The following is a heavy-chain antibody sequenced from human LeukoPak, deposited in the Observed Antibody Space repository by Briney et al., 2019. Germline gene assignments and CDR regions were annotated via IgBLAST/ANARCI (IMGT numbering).Heavy chain of an antibody. CDR2: IIPIFGTA. D-gene: IGHD4-23*01. CDR3: ARSLDYGGNSFDY. CDR1: GGTFSSYA. J-gene: IGHJ4*02. V-gene: IGHV1-69*05. Sequence: SVKVSCKASGGTFSSYAISWVRQAPGQGLEWMGGIIPIFGTANYAQKFQGRVTITTDESTSTAYMELSSLRSEDTAVYYCARSLDYGGNSFDYWGQGTLVIVSS.